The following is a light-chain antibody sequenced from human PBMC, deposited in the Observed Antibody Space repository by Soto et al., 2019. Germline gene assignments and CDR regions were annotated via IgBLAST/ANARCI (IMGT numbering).Light chain of an antibody. CDR3: QHYGASPWT. CDR1: ETVATN. Sequence: PGERATLSCWASETVATNLAWYQQKPGQAPRVLIYRASIRATGISDRFSGSGSGTDFTLTISRLEPEDFAVYYCQHYGASPWTFGQGTKVDIK. V-gene: IGKV3-20*01. J-gene: IGKJ1*01. CDR2: RAS.